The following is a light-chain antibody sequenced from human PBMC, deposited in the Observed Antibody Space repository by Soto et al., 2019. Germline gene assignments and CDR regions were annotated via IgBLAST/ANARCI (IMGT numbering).Light chain of an antibody. Sequence: DIQMTQSPLSLSASVGDRVAITCRSSLSINTYLNWIQQKPGKAPKVLIYGASSLQNGVPSRFSGSGYGTSFNLTISSLQPEDSATYYCQQTFTTPHTFGRGTHLEIK. V-gene: IGKV1-39*01. CDR1: LSINTY. J-gene: IGKJ2*01. CDR3: QQTFTTPHT. CDR2: GAS.